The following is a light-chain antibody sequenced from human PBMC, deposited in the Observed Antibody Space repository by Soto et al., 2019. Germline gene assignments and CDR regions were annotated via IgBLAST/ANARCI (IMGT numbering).Light chain of an antibody. CDR1: STDIGSYDL. J-gene: IGLJ2*01. CDR3: CAFSSSSYVI. Sequence: QSVLTQPPSASGTPGQRVTISCSGSSTDIGSYDLVSWYQQHPGKVPKLMIYEGSKRPSGVSYRFSASKSGNTASLTISGLQAEDEADYYCCAFSSSSYVIFGGGTQLTVL. V-gene: IGLV2-23*01. CDR2: EGS.